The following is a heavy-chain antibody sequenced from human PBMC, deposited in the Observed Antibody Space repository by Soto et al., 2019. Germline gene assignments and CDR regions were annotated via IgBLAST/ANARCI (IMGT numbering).Heavy chain of an antibody. CDR3: AKVSSAWYAGFFDL. J-gene: IGHJ4*02. CDR2: LSDSGGSI. D-gene: IGHD2-8*01. Sequence: EVQLLESGGGLVQPGGSLRLSCTASGFTFNRHAMTWVRQAPGKGLEWVSGLSDSGGSIYYADSVKGRFTISRDNSMKTLYLEMNTLRAEDTGLYYCAKVSSAWYAGFFDLWGQGTLVTVSS. CDR1: GFTFNRHA. V-gene: IGHV3-23*01.